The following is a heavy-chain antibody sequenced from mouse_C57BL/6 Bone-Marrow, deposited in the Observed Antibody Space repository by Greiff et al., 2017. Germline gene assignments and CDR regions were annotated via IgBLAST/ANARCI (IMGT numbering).Heavy chain of an antibody. CDR3: ARGDDYDCAMDY. CDR1: GYSFTDYN. D-gene: IGHD2-4*01. CDR2: INPNDGTT. J-gene: IGHJ4*01. Sequence: EVQLQESGPELVKPGASVKISCKASGYSFTDYNMNWVKQSNGKSLEWIGVINPNDGTTSYNQKFQGKATLTVGKYSSTAYMQLNSLTSEDSAVLYYARGDDYDCAMDYWGQGTSVTVSS. V-gene: IGHV1-39*01.